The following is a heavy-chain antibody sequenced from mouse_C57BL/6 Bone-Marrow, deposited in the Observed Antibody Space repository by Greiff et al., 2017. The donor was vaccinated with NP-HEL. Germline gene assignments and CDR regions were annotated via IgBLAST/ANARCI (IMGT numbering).Heavy chain of an antibody. CDR1: GFTFSSYA. V-gene: IGHV5-4*01. Sequence: DVQLVESGGGLVKPGGSLKLSCAASGFTFSSYAMSWVRQTPEKRLEWVASISDGGSYTYYPDNVKGRFTISSANAKTTLYLQMGHLKSEDAAMYYCAIDGSSGYVKGYWGKGTTLTVSS. J-gene: IGHJ2*01. CDR3: AIDGSSGYVKGY. CDR2: ISDGGSYT. D-gene: IGHD3-2*02.